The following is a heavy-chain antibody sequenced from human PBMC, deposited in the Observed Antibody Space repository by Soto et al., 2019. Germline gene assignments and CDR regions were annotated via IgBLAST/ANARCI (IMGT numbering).Heavy chain of an antibody. CDR1: GGTFSSYA. CDR3: AREYSGYDPHYFDY. CDR2: IIPIFGTA. J-gene: IGHJ4*02. Sequence: SVKVSCKASGGTFSSYAISWVRQAPGQGLEWMGGIIPIFGTANYAQKFQGRVTITADESTSTAYMELSSLRSEDTAVYYCAREYSGYDPHYFDYWGQGTLVTVSS. V-gene: IGHV1-69*13. D-gene: IGHD5-12*01.